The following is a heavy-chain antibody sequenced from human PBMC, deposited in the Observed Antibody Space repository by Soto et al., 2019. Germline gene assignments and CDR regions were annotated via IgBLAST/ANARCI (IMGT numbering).Heavy chain of an antibody. D-gene: IGHD6-19*01. Sequence: SETLSLPCRVSGCSISSYYWNWIRQPAGKGLEWIGRIYTSGSTNYNPSLKSRVTMSVDTSKNQFSLKLSSVTAADTAVYYCARHRQWLSNWFDPWGQGTLVTSPQ. J-gene: IGHJ5*02. CDR3: ARHRQWLSNWFDP. V-gene: IGHV4-4*07. CDR1: GCSISSYY. CDR2: IYTSGST.